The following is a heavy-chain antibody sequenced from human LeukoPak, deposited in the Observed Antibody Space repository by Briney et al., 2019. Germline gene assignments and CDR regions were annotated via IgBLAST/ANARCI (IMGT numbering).Heavy chain of an antibody. Sequence: GGSLRLSCAASGFTVSSNYMSWVRQAPGKGLELVATRKQDGSGKYYMNSVKSRFIISTDNAKNSLHLQMNSLRAEDTAVYYCARDLPVYYYDSSGYYHDAFDIWGQGTMDTVSS. V-gene: IGHV3-7*01. CDR2: RKQDGSGK. D-gene: IGHD3-22*01. J-gene: IGHJ3*02. CDR1: GFTVSSNY. CDR3: ARDLPVYYYDSSGYYHDAFDI.